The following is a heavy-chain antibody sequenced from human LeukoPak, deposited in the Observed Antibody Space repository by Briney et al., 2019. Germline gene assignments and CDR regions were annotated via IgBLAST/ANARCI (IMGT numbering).Heavy chain of an antibody. CDR1: GFTFSSYW. D-gene: IGHD6-13*01. V-gene: IGHV3-7*01. J-gene: IGHJ4*02. CDR3: ARGRSSSWATPTRY. CDR2: IKQDGSEK. Sequence: GGSLRLSCAASGFTFSSYWMSWVRQAPGKGLEWVANIKQDGSEKYYVDSVKGRFTISRDNAKNSLYLQMNSLRAEDTAVYYCARGRSSSWATPTRYWGQGTLVTVSS.